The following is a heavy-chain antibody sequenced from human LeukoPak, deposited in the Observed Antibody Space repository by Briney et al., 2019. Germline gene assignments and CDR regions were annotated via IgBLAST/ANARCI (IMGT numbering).Heavy chain of an antibody. Sequence: SETLSLTCSVSGGSIRSSYWSWIRQPPGKRLEWIGCIHYSGTTKYNPSLKSRVTISLDASKNQFSLKLSSVTAADTAVYYCASGFYDSSGYSNWFDPWGQGTLVTVSS. CDR1: GGSIRSSY. CDR2: IHYSGTT. CDR3: ASGFYDSSGYSNWFDP. J-gene: IGHJ5*02. V-gene: IGHV4-59*01. D-gene: IGHD3-22*01.